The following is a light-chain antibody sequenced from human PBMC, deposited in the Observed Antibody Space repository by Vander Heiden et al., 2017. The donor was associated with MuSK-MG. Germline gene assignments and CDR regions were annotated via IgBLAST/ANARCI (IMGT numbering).Light chain of an antibody. CDR3: SSYTSSSIRV. Sequence: HSALTQHASVSGSPGQSITISCTGTTSDVGGYNYVSWYQQHSAKAPNLMIYDVSNRPAGVSTRFSGSKSGNTASLTISGLQAEDEADYYCSSYTSSSIRVFGGGTKLTVL. CDR1: TSDVGGYNY. V-gene: IGLV2-14*01. J-gene: IGLJ3*02. CDR2: DVS.